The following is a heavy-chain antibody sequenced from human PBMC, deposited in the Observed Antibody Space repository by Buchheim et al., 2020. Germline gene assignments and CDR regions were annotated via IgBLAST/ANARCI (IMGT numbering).Heavy chain of an antibody. D-gene: IGHD3-22*01. Sequence: EVQLLESGGGLVQPGGSLRLSCVGSGFTFSSYAMSWVRQAPGKGLEWVSAISGSGGSTFYADSVKGRFTISRDNSKKTLYLQMNSLRAEDTAVYYCAKCSRQWLLPDYYFDYWGQGTL. CDR1: GFTFSSYA. J-gene: IGHJ4*02. CDR3: AKCSRQWLLPDYYFDY. CDR2: ISGSGGST. V-gene: IGHV3-23*01.